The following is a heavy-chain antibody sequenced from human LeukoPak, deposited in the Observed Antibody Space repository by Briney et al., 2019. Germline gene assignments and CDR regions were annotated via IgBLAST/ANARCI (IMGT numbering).Heavy chain of an antibody. D-gene: IGHD1-26*01. CDR2: ISGSGGDT. CDR3: AKKGATTGDFDY. Sequence: GGSLRLSCAASGFTFSNFLMTWVRQAPGKGPEWVSAISGSGGDTYYADSVKGRFTISRDNSENTLYLQMNSLRAEDTAVYYCAKKGATTGDFDYWGQGTLVTVSS. J-gene: IGHJ4*02. V-gene: IGHV3-23*01. CDR1: GFTFSNFL.